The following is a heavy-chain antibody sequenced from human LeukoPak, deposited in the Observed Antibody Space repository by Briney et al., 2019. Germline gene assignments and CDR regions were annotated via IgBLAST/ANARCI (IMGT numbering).Heavy chain of an antibody. CDR1: GFTFSSYE. J-gene: IGHJ4*02. D-gene: IGHD2-2*01. V-gene: IGHV3-48*03. Sequence: AGGSLRLSCAASGFTFSSYEMNWVRQAPGKGLQWVSDISSSGTTIYYADPVKGRFTISRDNAKNSLYLQMNSLRAEDTAVYYCARKYCSTTSCLFDNWGQGTLVTVSS. CDR3: ARKYCSTTSCLFDN. CDR2: ISSSGTTI.